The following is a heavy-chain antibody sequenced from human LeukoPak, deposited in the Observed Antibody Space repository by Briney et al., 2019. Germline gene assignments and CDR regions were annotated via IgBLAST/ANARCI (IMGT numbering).Heavy chain of an antibody. CDR3: ARAQYSGSYHAFDI. Sequence: ASVKVSCKASGYTFTGYYMHWVRQAPGQGLELMGWINPNSGGTNYAQKFQGRVTMTRDTSISTAYMELSRLRSDDTAVYYCARAQYSGSYHAFDIWGQGTMVTVSS. CDR1: GYTFTGYY. V-gene: IGHV1-2*02. CDR2: INPNSGGT. D-gene: IGHD1-26*01. J-gene: IGHJ3*02.